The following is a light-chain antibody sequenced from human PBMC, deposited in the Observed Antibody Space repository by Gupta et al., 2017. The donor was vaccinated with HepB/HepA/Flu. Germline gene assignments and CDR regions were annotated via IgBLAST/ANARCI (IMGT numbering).Light chain of an antibody. Sequence: TQPPASPEVRRGERATLSCRASQSVSSYLAWYQQKPGQAPRLLIYDASNRATGIPARFSGSGSGTDFTLTISSLEPEDFAVYYCQQRSNWPPWTFGQGTKVEIK. CDR1: QSVSSY. V-gene: IGKV3-11*01. CDR3: QQRSNWPPWT. J-gene: IGKJ1*01. CDR2: DAS.